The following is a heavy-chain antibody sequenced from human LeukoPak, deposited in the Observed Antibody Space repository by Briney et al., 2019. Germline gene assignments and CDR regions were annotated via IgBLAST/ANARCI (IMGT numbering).Heavy chain of an antibody. J-gene: IGHJ4*02. CDR3: AREGSNWYSGSDTPFDY. V-gene: IGHV1-69*06. Sequence: ASVKVSCKASGGTFSSYAISWVRQAPGQGLEWMGGIIPIFGTANYAQKFQGRVTITADKSTSTAYMELSSLRSEDTAVYYCAREGSNWYSGSDTPFDYWGQGTLVTVSS. CDR1: GGTFSSYA. D-gene: IGHD6-13*01. CDR2: IIPIFGTA.